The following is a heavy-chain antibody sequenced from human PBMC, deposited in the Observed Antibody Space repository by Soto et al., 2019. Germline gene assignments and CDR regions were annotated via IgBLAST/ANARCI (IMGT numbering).Heavy chain of an antibody. Sequence: GVSLRLSCSASGFTFSSYAMHWVRQAPGKGLEWVAVISYDGSNKYYADSVKGRFTISRDNSKNTLYLQMNSLRAEDTAVYYCASFGITGTSYYFDYWGKGTLVTVSS. CDR1: GFTFSSYA. CDR2: ISYDGSNK. J-gene: IGHJ4*02. V-gene: IGHV3-30-3*01. D-gene: IGHD1-20*01. CDR3: ASFGITGTSYYFDY.